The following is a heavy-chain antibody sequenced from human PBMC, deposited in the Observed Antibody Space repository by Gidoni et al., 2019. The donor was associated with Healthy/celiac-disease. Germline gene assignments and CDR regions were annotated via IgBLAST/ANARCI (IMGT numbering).Heavy chain of an antibody. CDR2: IYPGDSDT. CDR3: ARLNPGYDSSGYLDY. V-gene: IGHV5-51*01. CDR1: GYSFTSYW. Sequence: EVQLVQSGAEVKKPGESLKISCKGSGYSFTSYWIGGVRQMPGKGLEWMGIIYPGDSDTRYSQSFQGQVTISADKSISTAYLQWSSLKASDTAMYYCARLNPGYDSSGYLDYWGQGTLVTVSS. J-gene: IGHJ4*02. D-gene: IGHD3-22*01.